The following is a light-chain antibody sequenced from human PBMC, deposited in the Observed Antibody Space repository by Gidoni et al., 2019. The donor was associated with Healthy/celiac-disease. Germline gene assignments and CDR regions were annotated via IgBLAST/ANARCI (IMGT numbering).Light chain of an antibody. CDR1: QSVSSY. J-gene: IGKJ4*01. Sequence: DIVLTQSPATLSLSPGERATLSCRASQSVSSYLAWYQQKPGQAPRLLIYDASNRATGIPARFSGSGYGTDFTLTISSLEPEDFAVYYCQQRSNWPPGVTFGGGTKVEIK. CDR3: QQRSNWPPGVT. V-gene: IGKV3-11*01. CDR2: DAS.